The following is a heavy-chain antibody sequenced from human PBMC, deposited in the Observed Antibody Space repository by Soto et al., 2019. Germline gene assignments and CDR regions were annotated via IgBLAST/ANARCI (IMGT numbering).Heavy chain of an antibody. V-gene: IGHV1-18*01. CDR1: GYTFTSYG. CDR2: ISAYNGNT. J-gene: IGHJ6*02. CDR3: ARVGRVVTAITYYYYGMDV. D-gene: IGHD2-21*02. Sequence: QVQLVQCGAEVKKPGASVKVSCKASGYTFTSYGISWVRQAPGQGLEWMGWISAYNGNTNYAQKLQGRVTMTTDTSTSTAYMELRSLRSDDTAVYYCARVGRVVTAITYYYYGMDVWGQGTTVTVSS.